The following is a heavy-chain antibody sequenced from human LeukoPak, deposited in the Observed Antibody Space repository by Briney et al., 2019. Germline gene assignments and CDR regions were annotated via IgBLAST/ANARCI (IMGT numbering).Heavy chain of an antibody. J-gene: IGHJ4*02. CDR2: IYPGDSDT. D-gene: IGHD1-1*01. CDR3: ARHRDNWNDFYDY. CDR1: GYSFTSYW. Sequence: GESLKISCKGSGYSFTSYWIGWVRQMPGKGLEWMGIIYPGDSDTRYSPSFQGQVTISADKSISTAYLQWSSLKASDTAVYYCARHRDNWNDFYDYWGQGTLVTVSS. V-gene: IGHV5-51*01.